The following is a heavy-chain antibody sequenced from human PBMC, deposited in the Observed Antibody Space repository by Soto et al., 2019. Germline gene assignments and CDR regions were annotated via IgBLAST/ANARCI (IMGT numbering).Heavy chain of an antibody. Sequence: TLSLTCTVSGGSISSYYWIWIRHPPGNGLEWIGYIYYSGSTNYNPSLKSRVTISVDTSKNQFSLKLSSVTAADTAVYYCARGDSIVVVPAAMALGVNWFDPWGQGTLVTVSS. J-gene: IGHJ5*02. CDR1: GGSISSYY. CDR2: IYYSGST. CDR3: ARGDSIVVVPAAMALGVNWFDP. D-gene: IGHD2-2*01. V-gene: IGHV4-59*01.